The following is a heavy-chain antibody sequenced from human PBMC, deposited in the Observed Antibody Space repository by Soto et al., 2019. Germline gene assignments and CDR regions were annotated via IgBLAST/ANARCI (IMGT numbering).Heavy chain of an antibody. V-gene: IGHV3-21*01. CDR1: GFTFSSYS. Sequence: GGSLRLSCAASGFTFSSYSMNWVRQAPGKGLEWVSSISSSSSYIYYADSVKGRFTISRDNAKNSLYLQMNSLRAEDTAVYYCARDRGGSYSSSDYYYYGMDVWGQRTTVTGSS. D-gene: IGHD1-26*01. CDR3: ARDRGGSYSSSDYYYYGMDV. J-gene: IGHJ6*02. CDR2: ISSSSSYI.